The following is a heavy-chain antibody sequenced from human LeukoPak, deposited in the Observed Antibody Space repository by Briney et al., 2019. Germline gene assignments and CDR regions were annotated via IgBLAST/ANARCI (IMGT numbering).Heavy chain of an antibody. D-gene: IGHD3-22*01. V-gene: IGHV4-34*01. Sequence: PSETLSLTCAVYGGSFSGYYWSWIRQPPGKGLEWIGEINHSGSTNYNPSLKSRVTISVDTSKNQFSLKLSSVTAADTAVYYCARGWVSRGYYDSSGYYYPHFDYWGQGTLVTVSS. CDR1: GGSFSGYY. J-gene: IGHJ4*02. CDR2: INHSGST. CDR3: ARGWVSRGYYDSSGYYYPHFDY.